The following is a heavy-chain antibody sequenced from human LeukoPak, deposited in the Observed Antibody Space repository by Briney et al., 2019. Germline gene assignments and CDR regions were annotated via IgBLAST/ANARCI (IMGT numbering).Heavy chain of an antibody. CDR1: GFTFRSYE. J-gene: IGHJ3*02. V-gene: IGHV3-66*02. CDR3: ARARSSYGYGDAFDI. D-gene: IGHD5-18*01. Sequence: GGSLRLSCEDSGFTFRSYEMNWVRQAPGKGLEWVSVIYSGGSTFYADSVKGRFTISRDNSKNTLYLQMNSLRAEDTAVYYCARARSSYGYGDAFDIWGQGTMVTVSS. CDR2: IYSGGST.